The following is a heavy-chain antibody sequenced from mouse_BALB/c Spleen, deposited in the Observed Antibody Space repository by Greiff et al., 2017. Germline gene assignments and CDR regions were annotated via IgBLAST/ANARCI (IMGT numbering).Heavy chain of an antibody. J-gene: IGHJ3*01. Sequence: EVQLVESGAELVRPGALVKLSCKASGFNIKDYYMHWVKQRPEQGLEWIGWIDPENGNTIYDPKFQGKASITADTSSNTAYLQLSSLTSEDAAVYYCASSYGNYAWFAYWGQGTLVTVSA. V-gene: IGHV14-1*02. CDR3: ASSYGNYAWFAY. CDR2: IDPENGNT. D-gene: IGHD2-1*01. CDR1: GFNIKDYY.